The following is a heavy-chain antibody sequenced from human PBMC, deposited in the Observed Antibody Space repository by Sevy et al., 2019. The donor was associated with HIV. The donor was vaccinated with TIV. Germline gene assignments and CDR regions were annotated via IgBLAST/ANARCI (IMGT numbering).Heavy chain of an antibody. D-gene: IGHD5-12*01. CDR2: ITRNSYEAYGGTT. CDR1: GFTFDDYA. CDR3: TRGLATADTPEYYFDY. Sequence: GGSLRLSCTTSGFTFDDYAMSRFRQAPGKGLEWVAFITRNSYEAYGGTTDYGASVKGRFIISRDDSKSIAYLQMSSLKTEDTAVYYCTRGLATADTPEYYFDYWGQGTLVTVSS. J-gene: IGHJ4*02. V-gene: IGHV3-49*03.